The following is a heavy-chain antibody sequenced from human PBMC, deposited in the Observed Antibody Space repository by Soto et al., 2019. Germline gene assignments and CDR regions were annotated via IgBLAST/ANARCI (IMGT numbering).Heavy chain of an antibody. V-gene: IGHV4-30-2*01. CDR3: ARSITVFGVAPNWFDP. CDR2: IHHSGST. CDR1: GGSISSGDPS. J-gene: IGHJ5*02. D-gene: IGHD3-3*01. Sequence: SETLSLTCAVSGGSISSGDPSWSWIRQPPGKGLEYIGSIHHSGSTYYNPSLKSRITISVDRSKNQFSLKLSSVTAADTAVYYCARSITVFGVAPNWFDPWGQGTLVTVS.